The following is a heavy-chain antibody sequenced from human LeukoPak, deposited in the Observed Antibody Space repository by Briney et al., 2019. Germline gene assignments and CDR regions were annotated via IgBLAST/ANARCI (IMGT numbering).Heavy chain of an antibody. J-gene: IGHJ3*02. CDR3: ARFPGYYYDSSGYNDAFDI. D-gene: IGHD3-22*01. CDR1: GGSISSYY. Sequence: SETLSFTCTVSGGSISSYYWSWIRQPPGKGLEWIGYIYYSGSTNYNPSLKSRVTISVDTSKNQFSLKLSSVTAADTAVYYCARFPGYYYDSSGYNDAFDIWGQGTMVTVSS. CDR2: IYYSGST. V-gene: IGHV4-59*01.